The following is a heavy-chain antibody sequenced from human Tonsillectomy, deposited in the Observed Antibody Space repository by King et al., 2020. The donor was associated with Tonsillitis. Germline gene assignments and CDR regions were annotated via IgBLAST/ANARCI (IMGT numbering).Heavy chain of an antibody. J-gene: IGHJ4*02. CDR1: GFTVSSNY. CDR2: IYSGGST. V-gene: IGHV3-53*01. CDR3: ASPSRNSYGPSFDY. Sequence: VQLVESAGGLIQPGGSLRLSCAASGFTVSSNYMSWVRQAPGKGLEWVSVIYSGGSTYYADSVKGRFTISRDNSKNTLYLQMNSLRAEDTAVYYCASPSRNSYGPSFDYWGQGTLVTVSS. D-gene: IGHD5-18*01.